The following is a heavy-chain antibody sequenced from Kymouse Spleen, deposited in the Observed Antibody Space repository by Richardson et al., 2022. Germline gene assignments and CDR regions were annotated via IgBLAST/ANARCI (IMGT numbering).Heavy chain of an antibody. J-gene: IGHJ4*02. Sequence: QVQLQQWGAGLLKPSETLSLTCAVYGGSFSGYYWSWIRQPPGKGLEWIGEINHSGSTNYNPSLKSRVTISVDTSKNQFSLKLSSVTAADTAVYYCARGPHYDILTGYYSPFFDYWGQGTLVTVSS. CDR2: INHSGST. V-gene: IGHV4-34*01. D-gene: IGHD3-9*01. CDR1: GGSFSGYY. CDR3: ARGPHYDILTGYYSPFFDY.